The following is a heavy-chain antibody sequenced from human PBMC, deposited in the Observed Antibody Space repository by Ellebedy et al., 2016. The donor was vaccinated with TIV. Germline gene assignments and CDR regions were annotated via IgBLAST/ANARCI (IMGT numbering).Heavy chain of an antibody. CDR2: VYPGDSDT. V-gene: IGHV5-51*01. Sequence: GESLKISCKGSGYTFTNYWIGWVRQMPGKGLEWMGIVYPGDSDTRYSPSFQGQVTISADKSISTAYLQWGSLKALDTAMYYCARQHISGWDYWGQGTLVTVSS. CDR3: ARQHISGWDY. J-gene: IGHJ4*02. D-gene: IGHD6-19*01. CDR1: GYTFTNYW.